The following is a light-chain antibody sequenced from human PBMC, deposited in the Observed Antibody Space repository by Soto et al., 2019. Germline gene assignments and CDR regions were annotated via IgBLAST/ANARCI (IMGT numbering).Light chain of an antibody. CDR2: LEGSGSY. CDR1: SGPSSYI. Sequence: QSVLTQSSSASASLGSSVKLTGTLSSGPSSYIIAWHQQQPGKAPRYLMKLEGSGSYNKGSGVPDRFSGSSSGADRYLTISNLQFEDEADYYCETWDSNTHTVFGGGTKVTVL. V-gene: IGLV4-60*02. CDR3: ETWDSNTHTV. J-gene: IGLJ3*02.